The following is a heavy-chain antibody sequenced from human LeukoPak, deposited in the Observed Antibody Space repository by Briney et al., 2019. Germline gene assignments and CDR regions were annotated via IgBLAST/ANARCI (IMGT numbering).Heavy chain of an antibody. CDR2: ISGSGGST. V-gene: IGHV3-23*01. D-gene: IGHD3-16*02. CDR3: AKDTYYDYVWGSYPDQRGDHY. J-gene: IGHJ4*02. CDR1: GFTFSSYS. Sequence: GGSLRLSCAASGFTFSSYSMNWVRQAPGKGLEWVSAISGSGGSTYYADSVKGRFTISRDNSKNTLYLQMNSLRAEDTAVYYCAKDTYYDYVWGSYPDQRGDHYWGQGTLVTVSS.